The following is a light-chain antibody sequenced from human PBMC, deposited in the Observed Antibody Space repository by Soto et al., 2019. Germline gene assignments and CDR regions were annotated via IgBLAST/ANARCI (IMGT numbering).Light chain of an antibody. CDR2: DVS. V-gene: IGLV2-14*01. CDR3: SSYTSSSTQV. Sequence: QSVLTQPASVSGSPWQSITISRPGTRREIGGYNYVSWYQQHPGKSPNLMIYDVSNRPSGVSNRFSGSKSGNTASLTISGLQAEDEADYYCSSYTSSSTQVFGTGTKVT. CDR1: RREIGGYNY. J-gene: IGLJ1*01.